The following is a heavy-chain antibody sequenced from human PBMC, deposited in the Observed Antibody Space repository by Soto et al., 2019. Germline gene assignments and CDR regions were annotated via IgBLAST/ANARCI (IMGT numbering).Heavy chain of an antibody. CDR1: GGSFSGYY. CDR3: ARMDDNDFDYYYYGMDV. J-gene: IGHJ6*02. Sequence: QVQLQQWGAGLLKHSETLSLTCAVYGGSFSGYYWSWIRQPPGKGLEWIGEINHGGSTNYNPSLKGRVTISVDTSKNQFSLKLSSVTAADTAVYYCARMDDNDFDYYYYGMDVCGQGTTVTVSS. V-gene: IGHV4-34*01. D-gene: IGHD3-16*01. CDR2: INHGGST.